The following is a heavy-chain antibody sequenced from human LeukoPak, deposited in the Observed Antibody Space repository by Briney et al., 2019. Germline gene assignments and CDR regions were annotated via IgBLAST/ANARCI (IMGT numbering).Heavy chain of an antibody. CDR2: LSGSGGMT. Sequence: GGSLRLSCAASGFTFSSYSMNWVRQAPGKGLEWVSALSGSGGMTYSADSVKGRFTISRDNSKNTLYLQMNSLRAEDTARYYCAKGPFFYYDSSGYNYFDSWGQGTLVTVSS. J-gene: IGHJ4*02. CDR1: GFTFSSYS. CDR3: AKGPFFYYDSSGYNYFDS. V-gene: IGHV3-23*01. D-gene: IGHD3-22*01.